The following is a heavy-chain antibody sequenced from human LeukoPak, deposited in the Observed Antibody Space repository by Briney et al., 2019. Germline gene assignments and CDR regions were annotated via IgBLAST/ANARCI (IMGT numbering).Heavy chain of an antibody. CDR1: GYIFASYW. Sequence: GESLKISCKGSGYIFASYWIGWVRQMPGKGLEWMGIIYPGDSDTRYSPSFQGQVTISADKSISTAYLQWSSLKASDTAMYYCARQATYCGGDRYSGWFDPWGQGTLVTVSS. D-gene: IGHD2-21*02. CDR3: ARQATYCGGDRYSGWFDP. CDR2: IYPGDSDT. V-gene: IGHV5-51*01. J-gene: IGHJ5*02.